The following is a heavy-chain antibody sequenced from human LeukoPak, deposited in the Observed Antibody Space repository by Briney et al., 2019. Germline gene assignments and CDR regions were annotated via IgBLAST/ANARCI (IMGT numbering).Heavy chain of an antibody. CDR2: INHGGST. CDR1: GGSFSGYY. J-gene: IGHJ6*02. CDR3: ARLLKDIVVVPAPGYYYYYGMDV. V-gene: IGHV4-34*01. D-gene: IGHD2-2*01. Sequence: SETLSLTCAVYGGSFSGYYWSWIRQPPGKGREWSGEINHGGSTNYNPSLKSRVTISVDTSKNQFSLKLSSVTAADTAVYYCARLLKDIVVVPAPGYYYYYGMDVWGQGTTVTVSS.